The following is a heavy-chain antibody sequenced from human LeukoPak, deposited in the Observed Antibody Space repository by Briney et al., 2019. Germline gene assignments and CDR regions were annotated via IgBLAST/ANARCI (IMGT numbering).Heavy chain of an antibody. V-gene: IGHV3-9*01. Sequence: GGSLRLSCAASGFTFDDHAMYWVRHAPGKGLEWVSGINWDGSRIGYADAVKGRFTISRDSAKNSLYLQMNSLRTEDTALYYCARASYYYDTSGLGAFDIWGQGTLVTVSS. CDR2: INWDGSRI. D-gene: IGHD3-22*01. CDR1: GFTFDDHA. J-gene: IGHJ3*02. CDR3: ARASYYYDTSGLGAFDI.